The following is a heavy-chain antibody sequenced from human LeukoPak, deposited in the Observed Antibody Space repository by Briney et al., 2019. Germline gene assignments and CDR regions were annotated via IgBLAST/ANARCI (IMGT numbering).Heavy chain of an antibody. Sequence: PSETLSLTCTVSGGXINNFYWYWVRQPPGKGLEWIGYIYYTGGTNYNPSLKSRVTISVDTSKNLFSLRLTYLTAADTAVYYCARVGDSGSSFDYWGQGIQVTVSS. D-gene: IGHD3-10*01. CDR1: GGXINNFY. J-gene: IGHJ4*02. V-gene: IGHV4-59*01. CDR3: ARVGDSGSSFDY. CDR2: IYYTGGT.